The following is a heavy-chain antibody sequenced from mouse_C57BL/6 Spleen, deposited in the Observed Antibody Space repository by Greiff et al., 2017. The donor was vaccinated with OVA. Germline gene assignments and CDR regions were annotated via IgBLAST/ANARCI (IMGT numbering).Heavy chain of an antibody. CDR1: GYTFTSYW. Sequence: QVQLQQPGAELVRPGSSVKLSCKASGYTFTSYWMDWVKQRPGQGLEWIGNIYPSDSETHYNQKFKDKATLTVDKSSSTAYMQLSSLTSEDSAVYYCARSPITTVVHYAMDYWGQGTSVTVSS. D-gene: IGHD1-1*01. CDR3: ARSPITTVVHYAMDY. J-gene: IGHJ4*01. CDR2: IYPSDSET. V-gene: IGHV1-61*01.